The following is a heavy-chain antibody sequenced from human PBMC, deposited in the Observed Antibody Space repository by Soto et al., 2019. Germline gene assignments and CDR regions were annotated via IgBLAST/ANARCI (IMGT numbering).Heavy chain of an antibody. Sequence: EVQLLESGGGLVQPGGSLRLSCAASGFTFSSYAMSWVRQAPGKGLEWVSAISGSGGSTYYADSVKGRFTISRDNSKNTLYLQMNSLRAEDTSLYYCASPHSTTVTTYYFDYWGQGTLVTVSS. V-gene: IGHV3-23*01. D-gene: IGHD4-17*01. CDR2: ISGSGGST. CDR1: GFTFSSYA. J-gene: IGHJ4*02. CDR3: ASPHSTTVTTYYFDY.